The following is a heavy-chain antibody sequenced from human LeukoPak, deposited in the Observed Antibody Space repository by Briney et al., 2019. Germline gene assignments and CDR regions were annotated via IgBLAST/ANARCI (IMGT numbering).Heavy chain of an antibody. Sequence: GASVKVSCKASGYTFTDYYMHWVRQAPGQGLEWVGRINPNSGGTNYAQKFQGRVTMTRDTSISSAYMELSSLRSDDTAFYYCARAPPNSGSYYRLHSWFDPWGQGALVTVSS. V-gene: IGHV1-2*06. CDR1: GYTFTDYY. CDR3: ARAPPNSGSYYRLHSWFDP. J-gene: IGHJ5*02. D-gene: IGHD3-10*01. CDR2: INPNSGGT.